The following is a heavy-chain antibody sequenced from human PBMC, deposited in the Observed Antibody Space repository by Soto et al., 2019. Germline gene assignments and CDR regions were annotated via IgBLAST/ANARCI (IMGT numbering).Heavy chain of an antibody. J-gene: IGHJ4*02. CDR2: IYYSGST. Sequence: PSETLSLTCTVSGGSISSYYWSWIRQPPGKGLEWIGYIYYSGSTNYNPSLKSRVTISVDTSKNQFSLKLSSVTAVDTAVYYCASKYGDYPYYFDYWGQGTLVTVSS. CDR3: ASKYGDYPYYFDY. CDR1: GGSISSYY. D-gene: IGHD4-17*01. V-gene: IGHV4-59*01.